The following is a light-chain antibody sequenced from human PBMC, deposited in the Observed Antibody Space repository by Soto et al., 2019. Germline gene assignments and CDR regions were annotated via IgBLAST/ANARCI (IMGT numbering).Light chain of an antibody. J-gene: IGLJ1*01. CDR2: EVS. CDR1: SSDVGGYNY. CDR3: SSYAGSNNFV. Sequence: QSALTQPPSASGSPGQSVTISCTGTSSDVGGYNYVSWYQQHPGKAPKFMIYEVSKRPSGVPDRFSGSKSGNTASLTVSGLQAEDAADYYCSSYAGSNNFVFGTGTKLTVL. V-gene: IGLV2-8*01.